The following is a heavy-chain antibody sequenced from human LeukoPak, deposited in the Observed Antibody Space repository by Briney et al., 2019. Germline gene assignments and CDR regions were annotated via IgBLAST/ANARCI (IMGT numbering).Heavy chain of an antibody. CDR2: ISYDGSNK. CDR3: ARGSWFDP. J-gene: IGHJ5*02. CDR1: GFTFSSYA. Sequence: SGGSLRLSCAASGFTFSSYAMHWVRQAPGKGLEWVAVISYDGSNKYYADSVKGRFTISRDNSKNTLYLQMNSLRVEDTAVYYCARGSWFDPWGQGTLVTVSS. V-gene: IGHV3-30*04.